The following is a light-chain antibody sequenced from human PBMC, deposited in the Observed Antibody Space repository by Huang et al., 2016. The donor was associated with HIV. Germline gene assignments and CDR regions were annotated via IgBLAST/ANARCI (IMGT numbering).Light chain of an antibody. J-gene: IGKJ4*01. CDR1: QSVSSH. V-gene: IGKV3-15*01. CDR3: QQYSDWPLT. Sequence: EIVMTQSPTTLSMSPGERATLSCSASQSVSSHLGWYQQKPGQAPRLRIYGASPRATGSPARFSGSGSGTEFTLTISSLQSEDFAVYSCQQYSDWPLTFGGGTKVEIK. CDR2: GAS.